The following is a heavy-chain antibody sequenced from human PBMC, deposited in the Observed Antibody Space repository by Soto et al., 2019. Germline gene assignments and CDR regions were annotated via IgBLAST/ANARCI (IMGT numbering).Heavy chain of an antibody. CDR2: INAGNGNT. D-gene: IGHD6-19*01. CDR3: ASLSVAGTYYSYGMDV. J-gene: IGHJ6*02. CDR1: GYTFTSYA. Sequence: QVQLVQSGAEVKKPGASVKVSCKASGYTFTSYAMHWVRQAPGQRLERMGWINAGNGNTKYSQKFQGRVTITRDTSARTAYMELSSLRSEDTAVYYCASLSVAGTYYSYGMDVWGQGTTVTVSS. V-gene: IGHV1-3*01.